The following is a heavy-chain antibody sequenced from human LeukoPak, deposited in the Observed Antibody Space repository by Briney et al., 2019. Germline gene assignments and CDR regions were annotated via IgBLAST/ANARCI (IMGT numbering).Heavy chain of an antibody. CDR3: ARGHDFWSGYYLFDY. CDR1: GFTFSDYY. V-gene: IGHV3-11*01. CDR2: ISSSGSTI. Sequence: GGSLRLSCAASGFTFSDYYITWIRQAPGKGLEWVSYISSSGSTIYCADSVKGRFTISRDNAKNSVYLQMNSLRAEDTAVYYCARGHDFWSGYYLFDYWGQGTLVTVSS. D-gene: IGHD3-3*01. J-gene: IGHJ4*02.